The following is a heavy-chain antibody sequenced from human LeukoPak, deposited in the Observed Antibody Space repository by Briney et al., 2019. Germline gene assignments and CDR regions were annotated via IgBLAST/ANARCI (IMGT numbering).Heavy chain of an antibody. D-gene: IGHD4-17*01. CDR2: IYYSGST. Sequence: SETLSLTCTVSGGSFSSTNYYWGWTRQPPGQGPEWIGSIYYSGSTYYNPSLKSRVTIDVDTSKSQFSLKLSSVTAADTAFYFCARLAYNGYYVNHWGQGTLVTVSS. J-gene: IGHJ5*02. V-gene: IGHV4-39*01. CDR3: ARLAYNGYYVNH. CDR1: GGSFSSTNYY.